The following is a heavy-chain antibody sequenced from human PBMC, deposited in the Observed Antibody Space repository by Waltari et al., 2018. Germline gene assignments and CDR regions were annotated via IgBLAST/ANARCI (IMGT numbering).Heavy chain of an antibody. V-gene: IGHV1-3*01. CDR3: ARVPSYIAVAGYYYYYGMDV. Sequence: QVQLVQSGAEVKKPGASVKVSCKASGYTFTSYAMHWVRQAPGQRLAWMGWINAGNGNTKYSQKFQGRVTITRDTSASTAYMELSSLRSEDTAVYYCARVPSYIAVAGYYYYYGMDVWGQGTTVTVSS. D-gene: IGHD6-19*01. CDR2: INAGNGNT. J-gene: IGHJ6*02. CDR1: GYTFTSYA.